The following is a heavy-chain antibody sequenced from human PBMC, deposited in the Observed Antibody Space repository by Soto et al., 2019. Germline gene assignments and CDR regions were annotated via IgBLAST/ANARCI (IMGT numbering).Heavy chain of an antibody. CDR1: GYIFTNHY. J-gene: IGHJ4*02. CDR3: ARADYYDSSGFYYDC. Sequence: QVQLVQSGAEVKKPGASVKVSCKASGYIFTNHYIHWVRQAPGQGLEWMGIINPSGGSTNYLQKFQGRITMTRDTSTSTVYMEQSSLRSEDTAVYFCARADYYDSSGFYYDCWGQGSLVTVSS. D-gene: IGHD3-22*01. V-gene: IGHV1-46*01. CDR2: INPSGGST.